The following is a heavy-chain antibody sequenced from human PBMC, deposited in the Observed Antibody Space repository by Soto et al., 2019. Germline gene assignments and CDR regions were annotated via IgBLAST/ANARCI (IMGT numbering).Heavy chain of an antibody. CDR3: AHSRSPNEYGWEV. Sequence: QITLKESGPTLVKATQTLTLTCTFSGFSLNTAGVGVGWIRQPPGKALEWLALVFGNDEKRYRPSPRSRLTLTKDTYKNQVVLIMTNVDPVDTATYFCAHSRSPNEYGWEVWGQGTTVTVAS. J-gene: IGHJ6*02. CDR2: VFGNDEK. CDR1: GFSLNTAGVG. V-gene: IGHV2-5*01. D-gene: IGHD3-16*01.